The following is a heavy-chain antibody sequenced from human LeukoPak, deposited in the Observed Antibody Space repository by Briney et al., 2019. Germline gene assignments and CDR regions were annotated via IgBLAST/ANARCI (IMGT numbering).Heavy chain of an antibody. CDR1: GGSISSYY. D-gene: IGHD3-16*01. V-gene: IGHV4-59*01. J-gene: IGHJ6*02. Sequence: SETLSLTCTVSGGSISSYYWSWIRQPPGKGLEWIGSIYYSGSTYYNPSLKSRVTISVDTSKNQFSLKLSSVTAADTAVYYCARGGPFVWGTYGMDVWGQGTTVTVSS. CDR3: ARGGPFVWGTYGMDV. CDR2: IYYSGST.